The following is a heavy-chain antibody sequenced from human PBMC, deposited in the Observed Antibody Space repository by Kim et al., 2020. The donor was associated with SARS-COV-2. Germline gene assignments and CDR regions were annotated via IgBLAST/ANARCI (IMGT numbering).Heavy chain of an antibody. J-gene: IGHJ4*02. CDR3: ARDYGGNSVVWGPYFDY. Sequence: GGSLRLSCAASGFTFSSYAMSWVRQAPGKGLEWVSAISGSGGSTYYADSVKGRFTISRDNSKNTLYLQMNSLRAEDTAVYYCARDYGGNSVVWGPYFDYWGQGTLVTVSS. CDR1: GFTFSSYA. D-gene: IGHD4-17*01. CDR2: ISGSGGST. V-gene: IGHV3-23*01.